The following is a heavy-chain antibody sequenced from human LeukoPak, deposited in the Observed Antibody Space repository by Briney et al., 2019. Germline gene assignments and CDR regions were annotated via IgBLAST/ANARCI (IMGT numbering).Heavy chain of an antibody. CDR2: ISSSSNYI. CDR3: AKGGARLHSYYFDY. CDR1: GFTFSSYS. J-gene: IGHJ4*02. V-gene: IGHV3-21*01. D-gene: IGHD1-26*01. Sequence: TGGSLRLSCAASGFTFSSYSMNWVRQAPGKGLEWVSSISSSSNYIYYADSVKGRFTISRDNAKNSLYLQMNSLRAEDTAVFYCAKGGARLHSYYFDYWGQGTLVTVSS.